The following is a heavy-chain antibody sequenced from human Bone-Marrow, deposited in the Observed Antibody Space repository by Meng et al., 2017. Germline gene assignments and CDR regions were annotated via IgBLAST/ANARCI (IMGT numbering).Heavy chain of an antibody. Sequence: QVRLVQVGAEVKKPGASVKVSCKASGYTFTTYGISWVRQAPGQGLEWMGRINPKSGDTHYAQRFQGRVTMTGDTSISTAYMELSGLRSDDTAMYYCARDEDISAAGKLFGDYWGQGTLVTVSS. CDR1: GYTFTTYG. D-gene: IGHD6-13*01. CDR2: INPKSGDT. V-gene: IGHV1-2*06. J-gene: IGHJ4*02. CDR3: ARDEDISAAGKLFGDY.